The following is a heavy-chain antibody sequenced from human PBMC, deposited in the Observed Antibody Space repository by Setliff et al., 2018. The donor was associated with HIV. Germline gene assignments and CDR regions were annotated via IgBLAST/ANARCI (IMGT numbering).Heavy chain of an antibody. D-gene: IGHD3-3*01. J-gene: IGHJ6*03. V-gene: IGHV1-69*05. CDR1: GGTFSSYA. Sequence: GASVKVSCKASGGTFSSYAISWVRQAPGQGLEWMGGIIPIFGTANYAQKFQGRVTITTDESTSTAYMELSSLRSEDTAVYYCAGGLITILGEEDYYYYMDVWGKGTTVTVSS. CDR3: AGGLITILGEEDYYYYMDV. CDR2: IIPIFGTA.